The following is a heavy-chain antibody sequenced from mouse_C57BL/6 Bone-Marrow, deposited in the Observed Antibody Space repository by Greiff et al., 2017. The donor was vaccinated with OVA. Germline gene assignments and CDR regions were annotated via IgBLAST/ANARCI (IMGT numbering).Heavy chain of an antibody. Sequence: EVQLQQSGPGLAKPSQTLSLTCSVTGYSITSDYWNWIRKFPGHKLEYMGYISYSGSTYYNPSLKSRISITRDTSKNQYYLQLDSVTTGDNATKYCARSGGWGLDYWGQGTTLTVSS. D-gene: IGHD3-3*01. CDR2: ISYSGST. J-gene: IGHJ2*01. CDR3: ARSGGWGLDY. V-gene: IGHV3-8*01. CDR1: GYSITSDY.